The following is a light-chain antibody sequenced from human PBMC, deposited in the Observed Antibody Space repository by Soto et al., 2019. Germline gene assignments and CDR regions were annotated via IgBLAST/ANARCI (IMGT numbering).Light chain of an antibody. CDR2: AAS. V-gene: IGKV1-9*01. CDR1: QDIAIY. CDR3: QQLRMYPST. Sequence: IQLTQSPSSLSASVGDRVTITCRASQDIAIYLAWYQQKPGEAPKLLSYAASTLYGGVPSRFSGSGSGTEFALTITSLQAEDFTTYYCQQLRMYPSTFGGGTKVDIK. J-gene: IGKJ4*01.